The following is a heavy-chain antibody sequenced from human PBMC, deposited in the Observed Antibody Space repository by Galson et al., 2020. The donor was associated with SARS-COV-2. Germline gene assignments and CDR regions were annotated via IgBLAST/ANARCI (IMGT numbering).Heavy chain of an antibody. CDR3: ARRIAVAGTDNWFDP. CDR2: IYPGDSDT. J-gene: IGHJ5*02. Sequence: HGESLKISCKGSGYSFTSYWIGWVRQMPGKGLEWMGIIYPGDSDTRYSPSFQGQVTISADKSISTAYLQWSSLKASDTAMYYCARRIAVAGTDNWFDPWGQGTLVTVSS. CDR1: GYSFTSYW. D-gene: IGHD6-19*01. V-gene: IGHV5-51*01.